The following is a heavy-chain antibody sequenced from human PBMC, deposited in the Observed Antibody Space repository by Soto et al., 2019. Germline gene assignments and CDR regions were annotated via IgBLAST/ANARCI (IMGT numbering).Heavy chain of an antibody. V-gene: IGHV4-34*01. CDR3: ARGSSTASRFLQY. D-gene: IGHD6-13*01. CDR2: ITPTGGI. J-gene: IGHJ1*01. Sequence: SETLSLTCAASGGSLTGYCCSWIRQPPGKGLEWIGEITPTGGINYNPSLKSRLTISVDTSKNQFSLKVTSVTAADTGFSYCARGSSTASRFLQYWGQGSPVTVS. CDR1: GGSLTGYC.